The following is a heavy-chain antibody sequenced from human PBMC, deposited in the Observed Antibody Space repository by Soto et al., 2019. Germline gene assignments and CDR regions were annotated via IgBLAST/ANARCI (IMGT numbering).Heavy chain of an antibody. CDR3: ARVGATVTTHPN. D-gene: IGHD4-17*01. CDR1: GFTFSSYA. V-gene: IGHV3-30-3*01. J-gene: IGHJ4*02. Sequence: QVQLVESGGGVVQPGRSLRLSCAASGFTFSSYAMHWVRQAPGKGLEWVAVISYDGSNKYYADSVKGRFTISRDNSKNTLYLQMNSLRAEDTAVYYCARVGATVTTHPNWGQGTLVTVSS. CDR2: ISYDGSNK.